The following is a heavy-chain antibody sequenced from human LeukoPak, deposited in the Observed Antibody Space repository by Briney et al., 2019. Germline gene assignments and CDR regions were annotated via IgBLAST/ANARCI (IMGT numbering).Heavy chain of an antibody. V-gene: IGHV3-53*01. CDR1: GFTVSSNY. CDR2: IYSGGST. CDR3: ARLSANSSAYFFDY. D-gene: IGHD3-22*01. Sequence: PGGSLRLSCAASGFTVSSNYMSWVRQAPGKGLEWVSVIYSGGSTYYADSVKGRFTISRDNSKNTLHLQMNSLRAEDTAVYYCARLSANSSAYFFDYWGQGTLVTVSS. J-gene: IGHJ4*02.